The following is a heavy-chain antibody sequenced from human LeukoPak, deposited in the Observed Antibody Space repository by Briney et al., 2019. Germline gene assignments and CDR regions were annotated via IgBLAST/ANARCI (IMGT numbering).Heavy chain of an antibody. D-gene: IGHD6-13*01. V-gene: IGHV1-2*02. Sequence: ASLRVSCTASGYTFTAYSMHCVRQAPGQGLEWMGWINPNSGGTNYAQKFQGRVTMTRDTSISTAYMELSRLRSDDTAVYYCARPVVYIADYYYGMDVWGQGTTVTVSS. CDR3: ARPVVYIADYYYGMDV. CDR1: GYTFTAYS. CDR2: INPNSGGT. J-gene: IGHJ6*02.